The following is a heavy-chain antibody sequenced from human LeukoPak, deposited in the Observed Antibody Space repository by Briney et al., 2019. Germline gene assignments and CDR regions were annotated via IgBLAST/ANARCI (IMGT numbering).Heavy chain of an antibody. CDR2: IYHSGST. D-gene: IGHD1-14*01. CDR3: ARLPLYPQFDP. CDR1: GGSISSGGYS. J-gene: IGHJ5*02. Sequence: PSQTLSLTCAVSGGSISSGGYSWSWIRQPPGEGLEWIGYIYHSGSTYYNPSLKSRVTISVDRSKNQFSLKLSSVTAADTAVYYCARLPLYPQFDPWGQGTLVTVSS. V-gene: IGHV4-30-2*01.